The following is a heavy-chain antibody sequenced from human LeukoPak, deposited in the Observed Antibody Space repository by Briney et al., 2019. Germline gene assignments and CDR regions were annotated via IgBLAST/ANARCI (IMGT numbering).Heavy chain of an antibody. J-gene: IGHJ4*02. Sequence: ASVKVSCKASEYTFTAYYMHWVRQAPGQGLEWMGCINPNSGGTNYAQKFQGRVTMTRDTSINTAYMELSRLRSDDTAVYCCARSSGSLDFWGQGTLVTVSS. CDR3: ARSSGSLDF. CDR2: INPNSGGT. V-gene: IGHV1-2*02. CDR1: EYTFTAYY. D-gene: IGHD1-26*01.